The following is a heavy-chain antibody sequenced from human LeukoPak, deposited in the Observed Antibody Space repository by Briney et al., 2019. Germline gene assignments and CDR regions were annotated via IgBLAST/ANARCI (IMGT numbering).Heavy chain of an antibody. V-gene: IGHV4-61*02. CDR2: IYTSGST. D-gene: IGHD6-13*01. CDR3: ARYSSPLYYMDV. J-gene: IGHJ6*03. CDR1: GGSISSGSYY. Sequence: PSQTLSLTCTVSGGSISSGSYYWSWIRQPAGTGLEWIGRIYTSGSTNYNPSLKSRVTISVDTSKNQFSLKLSSVTAADTAVYYCARYSSPLYYMDVWGKGTTVTVSS.